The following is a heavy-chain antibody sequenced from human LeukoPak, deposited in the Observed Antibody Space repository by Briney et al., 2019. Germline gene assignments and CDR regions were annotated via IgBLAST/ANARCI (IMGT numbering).Heavy chain of an antibody. Sequence: RASVKVSCKASGYTFTSYAMDWVRQAPGQGLEWMGWINTNTGNPTYAQGFTGRFVFSLDTSVSTAYLQISSLKAEDTAVYYCARPVRTATARHDAFDIWGQGAMVTVSS. CDR1: GYTFTSYA. CDR3: ARPVRTATARHDAFDI. CDR2: INTNTGNP. J-gene: IGHJ3*02. V-gene: IGHV7-4-1*02. D-gene: IGHD1-1*01.